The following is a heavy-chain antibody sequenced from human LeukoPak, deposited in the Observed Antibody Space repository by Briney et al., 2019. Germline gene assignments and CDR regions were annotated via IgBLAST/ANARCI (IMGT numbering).Heavy chain of an antibody. CDR2: IYYSGST. V-gene: IGHV4-59*01. CDR3: ARVSDYGLFDY. CDR1: GGSISSYY. D-gene: IGHD4-17*01. Sequence: SETLSLTCTVSGGSISSYYWSWIRQPPGKGLEWIGYIYYSGSTNYNPSLKSRVTISVDTSKNQFSLKLSSVAAADTAVYYCARVSDYGLFDYWGQGTLVTVSS. J-gene: IGHJ4*02.